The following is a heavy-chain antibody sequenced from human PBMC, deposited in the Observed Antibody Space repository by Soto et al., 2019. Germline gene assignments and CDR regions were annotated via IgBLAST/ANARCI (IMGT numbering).Heavy chain of an antibody. V-gene: IGHV3-74*01. J-gene: IGHJ4*02. D-gene: IGHD6-13*01. Sequence: EVQLVESGGALVQPGGSLRLSCAASGFTLSRYWMHWVRQAPGKGLEWVSRVNGDGTSTTYADSVSGRFTISRDNAKNTLYLQMSSLRAEETAVYYCARGGSSDWYGLLVLWGQGTLVTVSS. CDR2: VNGDGTST. CDR1: GFTLSRYW. CDR3: ARGGSSDWYGLLVL.